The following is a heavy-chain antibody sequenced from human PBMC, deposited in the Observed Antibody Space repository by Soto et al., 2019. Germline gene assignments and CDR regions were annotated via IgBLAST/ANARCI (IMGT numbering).Heavy chain of an antibody. CDR3: ASATFPPYFGCSGGSCYQSQYYFDY. V-gene: IGHV4-31*03. J-gene: IGHJ4*02. Sequence: QVQLQESGPGLVKPSQTLSLTCTVSGGSISSGGYYWSWIRQHPGKGLEWIGYIYYSGSTYYNPSLKSRVTISVDTSKNQFSLKLSSVTAADTAVYYCASATFPPYFGCSGGSCYQSQYYFDYWGQGTLVTVSS. D-gene: IGHD2-15*01. CDR2: IYYSGST. CDR1: GGSISSGGYY.